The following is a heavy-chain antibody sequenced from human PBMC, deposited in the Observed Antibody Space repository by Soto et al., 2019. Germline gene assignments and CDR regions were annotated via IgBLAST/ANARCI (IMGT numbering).Heavy chain of an antibody. V-gene: IGHV1-69*01. J-gene: IGHJ6*02. CDR3: ASAGAFSGSGVPLLEQNYYYCMDV. CDR2: IIPLFGTA. Sequence: QVQLVQSGAEVKKPGSSVKVSCKASGGTFSSYAISWVRQAPGPGLEWMGGIIPLFGTANYAPEFQGRVTSTADESTSTAYMERSGLRSEDTAVYYCASAGAFSGSGVPLLEQNYYYCMDVWGRGTTVTV. D-gene: IGHD3-10*01. CDR1: GGTFSSYA.